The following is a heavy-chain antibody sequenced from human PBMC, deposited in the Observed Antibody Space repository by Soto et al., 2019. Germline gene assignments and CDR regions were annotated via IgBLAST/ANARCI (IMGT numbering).Heavy chain of an antibody. CDR1: GFTFNNYA. Sequence: EVQLLESGGGLVQPGGSLRLSCAASGFTFNNYAMPWVRQAPGKGLEWVSTISGSDDSTYYADSVKGRITISRDNHKNALYQQMSILTAEATALYCSVKDWTGDTCPCMDVWGQGTTVTVSS. CDR3: VKDWTGDTCPCMDV. CDR2: ISGSDDST. V-gene: IGHV3-23*01. J-gene: IGHJ6*01. D-gene: IGHD2-8*02.